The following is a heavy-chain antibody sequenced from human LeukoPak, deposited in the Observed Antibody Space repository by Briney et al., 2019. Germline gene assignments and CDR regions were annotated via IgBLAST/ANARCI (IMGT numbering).Heavy chain of an antibody. V-gene: IGHV1-69*05. CDR2: IIPIFGTA. J-gene: IGHJ6*03. Sequence: GASVKVSCKASGGTFSSYAISWVRQAPGQGLEWMGGIIPIFGTANYAQKFQGRVTITTDESTSTVYMELSSLRSEDTAVYYCARAGGPWRPPPMVSYYYYYYMDVWGKGTTVTVSS. CDR1: GGTFSSYA. D-gene: IGHD4-23*01. CDR3: ARAGGPWRPPPMVSYYYYYYMDV.